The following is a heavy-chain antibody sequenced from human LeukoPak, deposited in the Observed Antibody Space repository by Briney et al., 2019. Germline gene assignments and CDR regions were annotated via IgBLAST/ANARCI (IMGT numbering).Heavy chain of an antibody. CDR1: GFTFRDYT. V-gene: IGHV3-21*01. J-gene: IGHJ4*02. Sequence: PGGSLRLSCAASGFTFRDYTMNWVRQAPGKGLEWVSAISKSGTYIKYADSVKGRFTVSRDNAKNSLFLRMNSLRVEDTAVYFCAREVLIVVEPAANTIDYWGQGTRVTVSS. CDR2: ISKSGTYI. CDR3: AREVLIVVEPAANTIDY. D-gene: IGHD2-2*01.